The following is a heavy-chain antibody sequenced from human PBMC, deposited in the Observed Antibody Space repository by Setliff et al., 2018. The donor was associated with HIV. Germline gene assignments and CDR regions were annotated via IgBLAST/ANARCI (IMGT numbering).Heavy chain of an antibody. Sequence: ASETLSLTCTVSGYSISSGYYWGWIRQPPGKGLEWIGSIYHSGSTYYNPSLKSRVTTSIDTSKNQFSLKLTSVTAADTAVYYCARGFRSGRIFGIDYWGQGTLVTVSS. J-gene: IGHJ4*02. CDR1: GYSISSGYY. D-gene: IGHD3-3*01. CDR3: ARGFRSGRIFGIDY. V-gene: IGHV4-38-2*02. CDR2: IYHSGST.